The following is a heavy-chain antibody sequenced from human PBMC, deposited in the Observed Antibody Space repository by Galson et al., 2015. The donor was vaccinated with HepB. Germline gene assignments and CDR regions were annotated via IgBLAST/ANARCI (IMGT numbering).Heavy chain of an antibody. D-gene: IGHD6-19*01. CDR1: GDSVSSNSAA. J-gene: IGHJ6*02. V-gene: IGHV6-1*01. CDR2: TYYRSKWSS. Sequence: CAISGDSVSSNSAAWNWIRRSPSRGLEWLGRTYYRSKWSSDYAVSVRSRVSINVDTSRNQFSLQLNSAAPADTAVYYCARVAGTIYYYGLDVWGQGTTATVSS. CDR3: ARVAGTIYYYGLDV.